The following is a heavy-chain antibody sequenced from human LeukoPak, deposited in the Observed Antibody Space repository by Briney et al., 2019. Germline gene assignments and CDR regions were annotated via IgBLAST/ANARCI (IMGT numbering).Heavy chain of an antibody. CDR1: GGSFSGYY. V-gene: IGHV4-34*01. Sequence: PSETLSLTCAVYGGSFSGYYWSWVRQPPGKGLEWIGEIYHSGSTNYNPSLKSRVTISVDKSKNQFSLKLSSVTAADTAVYYCARDQASYDILTGYYHVYYFDYWGQGTLVTVSS. CDR3: ARDQASYDILTGYYHVYYFDY. CDR2: IYHSGST. D-gene: IGHD3-9*01. J-gene: IGHJ4*02.